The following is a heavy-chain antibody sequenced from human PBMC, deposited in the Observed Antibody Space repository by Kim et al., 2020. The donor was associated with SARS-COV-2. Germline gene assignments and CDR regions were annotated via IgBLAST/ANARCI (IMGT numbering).Heavy chain of an antibody. Sequence: YADSVKGRFTISRDKSKNTLYLQMNSLRAEDTAVYYCARTPYYYYGMDVWGQGTTVTVSS. CDR3: ARTPYYYYGMDV. J-gene: IGHJ6*02. V-gene: IGHV3-30*01.